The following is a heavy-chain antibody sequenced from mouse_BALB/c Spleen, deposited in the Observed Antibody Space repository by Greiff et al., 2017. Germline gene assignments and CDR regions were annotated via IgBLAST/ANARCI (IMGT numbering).Heavy chain of an antibody. D-gene: IGHD1-1*01. Sequence: EVQGVESGGGLVKLGGSLKLSCAASGFTFSSYYMSWVRQTPEKRLELVAAINSNGGSTYYPDTVKGRFTISRDNAKNTLYLQMSSLKSEDTALYYCARRTTGYYFDYWGQGTTLTVSS. CDR2: INSNGGST. J-gene: IGHJ2*01. V-gene: IGHV5-6-2*01. CDR3: ARRTTGYYFDY. CDR1: GFTFSSYY.